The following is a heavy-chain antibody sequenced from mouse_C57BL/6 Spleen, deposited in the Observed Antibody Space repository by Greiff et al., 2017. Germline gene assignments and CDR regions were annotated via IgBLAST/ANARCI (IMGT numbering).Heavy chain of an antibody. J-gene: IGHJ4*01. V-gene: IGHV1-81*01. CDR1: GYTFTSYG. CDR2: IYPRSGNT. Sequence: VQLQESGAELARPGASVKLSCKASGYTFTSYGISWVKQRTGQGLEWIGEIYPRSGNTYYNEKFKGKATLTADKSSSTAYMELRSLTSEDSAVYFCATPGYYAMDYWGQGTSVTVSS. CDR3: ATPGYYAMDY.